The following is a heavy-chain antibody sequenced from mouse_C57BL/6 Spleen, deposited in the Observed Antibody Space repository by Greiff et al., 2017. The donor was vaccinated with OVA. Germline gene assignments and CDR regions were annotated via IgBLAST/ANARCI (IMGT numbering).Heavy chain of an antibody. J-gene: IGHJ3*01. CDR2: IYPGDGDT. Sequence: QVQLQQSGPELVKPGASVKISCKASGYAFSSSWMNWVKQRPGKGLEWIGRIYPGDGDTNYNGKFKGKATLTADKSSSTAYMQLSSLTSEDSAVYFCARDSSGYRAGFAYWGQGTLVTVSA. V-gene: IGHV1-82*01. CDR3: ARDSSGYRAGFAY. CDR1: GYAFSSSW. D-gene: IGHD3-2*02.